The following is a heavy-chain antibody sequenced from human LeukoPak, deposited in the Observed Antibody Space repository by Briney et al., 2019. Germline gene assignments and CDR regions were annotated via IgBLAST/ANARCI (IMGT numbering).Heavy chain of an antibody. D-gene: IGHD6-19*01. CDR3: ARILDSAWGELGY. V-gene: IGHV3-48*01. CDR2: ISSSSSTI. Sequence: GGSLRLSCAASGFTFSSYSMNWVRQAPGKGLEWVSYISSSSSTIYYADSVKGRFAISRDNAKNSLYLQMNSLRAEDTAVYYCARILDSAWGELGYWGQETLVTVSS. CDR1: GFTFSSYS. J-gene: IGHJ4*02.